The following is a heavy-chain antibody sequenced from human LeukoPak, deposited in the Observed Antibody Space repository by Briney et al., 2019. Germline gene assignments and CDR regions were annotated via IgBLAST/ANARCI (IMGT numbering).Heavy chain of an antibody. J-gene: IGHJ4*02. CDR1: GYTFTSYV. D-gene: IGHD6-13*01. V-gene: IGHV1-18*01. Sequence: ASVKVSCKASGYTFTSYVISWVRQAPGQGLEWMGWISAYNGNTNYAQKLQGRVTMTTDTSTSTAYMELRSLRSDDTAVYYCARDPRLSAAAGTYSSHWGQGTLVTVSS. CDR3: ARDPRLSAAAGTYSSH. CDR2: ISAYNGNT.